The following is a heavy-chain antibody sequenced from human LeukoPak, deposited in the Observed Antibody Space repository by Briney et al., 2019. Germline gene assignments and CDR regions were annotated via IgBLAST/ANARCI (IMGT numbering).Heavy chain of an antibody. CDR3: ARHGHYDFWSGYYGLYY. D-gene: IGHD3-3*01. Sequence: SETLSVTCAVSGYSISSGYYWGWIRQPPGKGLEWIGSIYHSGNTYYNLSLKSRVTISVDTSKNQFSLKLSSVTAADTAVYYCARHGHYDFWSGYYGLYYWGQGTLVTVSS. J-gene: IGHJ4*02. CDR1: GYSISSGYY. CDR2: IYHSGNT. V-gene: IGHV4-38-2*01.